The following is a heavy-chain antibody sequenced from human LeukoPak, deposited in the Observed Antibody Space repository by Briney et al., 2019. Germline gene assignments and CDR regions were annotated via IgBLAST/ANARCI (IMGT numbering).Heavy chain of an antibody. Sequence: GASVKVSCKASGGTFSSYAISWVRQAPGQGLEWMGGIIPIFGTANYAQKFQGRVTITADESTSTAYMELSSLRSEDTAVYYCGRGDGYNNFGYWGQGTLVTVSS. CDR2: IIPIFGTA. V-gene: IGHV1-69*13. CDR3: GRGDGYNNFGY. CDR1: GGTFSSYA. J-gene: IGHJ4*02. D-gene: IGHD5-24*01.